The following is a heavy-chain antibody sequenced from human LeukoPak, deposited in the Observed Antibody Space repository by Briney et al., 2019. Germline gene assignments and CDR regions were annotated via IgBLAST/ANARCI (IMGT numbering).Heavy chain of an antibody. J-gene: IGHJ4*02. CDR2: ISGSGGST. V-gene: IGHV3-23*01. D-gene: IGHD3-22*01. CDR1: GFTFSSYA. Sequence: PGGSLRLSCAASGFTFSSYAMSWVRQAPGKGLEWVSAISGSGGSTYYADSVKGRFTISRDNSKNTLYLQMNSLRAADTAVYYCAGKYYYDSSGYFYVDWWGQGTLVTVSS. CDR3: AGKYYYDSSGYFYVDW.